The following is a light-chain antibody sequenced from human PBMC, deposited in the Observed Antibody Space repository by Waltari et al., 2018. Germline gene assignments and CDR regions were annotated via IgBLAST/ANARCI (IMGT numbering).Light chain of an antibody. CDR2: DDN. J-gene: IGLJ3*02. V-gene: IGLV3-21*02. Sequence: SFVLTQPPSVPVAPGQTATITCGGNSIGSKTVHWYQPKPGPAPVVVIYDDNDRPSGIPDRFSGPNSGNTATLTISRVEAGDDADYYCQVWDGSTDHRVFGGGTKLTVL. CDR1: SIGSKT. CDR3: QVWDGSTDHRV.